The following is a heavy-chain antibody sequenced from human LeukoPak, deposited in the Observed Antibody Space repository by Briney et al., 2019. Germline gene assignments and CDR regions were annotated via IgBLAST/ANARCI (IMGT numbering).Heavy chain of an antibody. CDR1: GDSISRYY. CDR3: ARGYRSGYDREGFNY. J-gene: IGHJ4*02. Sequence: SETLSLTCTVSGDSISRYYWSWIRQPPGKGLEWIGYIYYSGSTNYNPSLKSRVTISVDTSKNQFSLNLSSVTAADTAVYYCARGYRSGYDREGFNYWGQGTLVTVSS. V-gene: IGHV4-59*01. D-gene: IGHD6-19*01. CDR2: IYYSGST.